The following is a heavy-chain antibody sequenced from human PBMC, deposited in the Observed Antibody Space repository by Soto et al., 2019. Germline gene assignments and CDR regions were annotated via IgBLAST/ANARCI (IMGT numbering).Heavy chain of an antibody. J-gene: IGHJ3*01. D-gene: IGHD3-22*01. V-gene: IGHV3-53*01. Sequence: EVQLVESGGGLIQPGGSLRLSCAASGFTFSSNDMNWVRQAPGKGLVWVSLIYSVGSTYYGDSVKGRVTISRDNSKNTLYLQMSSLRAEDTAVYYCATRPLLPGAPWGQGTMVTVSS. CDR2: IYSVGST. CDR3: ATRPLLPGAP. CDR1: GFTFSSND.